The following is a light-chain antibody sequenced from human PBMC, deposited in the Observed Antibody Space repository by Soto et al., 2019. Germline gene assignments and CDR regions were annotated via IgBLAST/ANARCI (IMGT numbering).Light chain of an antibody. CDR1: QSVSSK. J-gene: IGKJ1*01. CDR2: GAS. V-gene: IGKV3-15*01. CDR3: QQYNSWLWT. Sequence: EIVMTQSPATLSVSPGEGATLSCRASQSVSSKLAWYQQKPGQAPRLLIYGASTRATGTPAGFSGSGSGTEFTLIISSLQSEDSAVYYCQQYNSWLWTFGQGTKVDIK.